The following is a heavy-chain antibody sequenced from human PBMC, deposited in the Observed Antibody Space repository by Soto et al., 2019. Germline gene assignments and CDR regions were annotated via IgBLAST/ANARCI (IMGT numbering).Heavy chain of an antibody. V-gene: IGHV1-69*06. CDR2: IIPKGTA. CDR1: GGTFSSYA. J-gene: IGHJ1*01. Sequence: ASLKVSCKASGGTFSSYAFSWVRQAPGQGLEWMGGIIPKGTATYAQKFRGRVTISANKSTSTAHMELSSLRSDDTAVYYCASLVPGLSGFWGQGTLVTVYS. D-gene: IGHD5-12*01. CDR3: ASLVPGLSGF.